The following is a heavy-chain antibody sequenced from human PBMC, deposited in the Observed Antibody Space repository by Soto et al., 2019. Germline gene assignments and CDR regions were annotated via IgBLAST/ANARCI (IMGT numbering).Heavy chain of an antibody. D-gene: IGHD7-27*01. J-gene: IGHJ4*02. V-gene: IGHV1-69*04. Sequence: ASVKVSCKASGGTFSSYTISWVRQAPGQGLEWMGRIIPILGIANYAQKFQVRVTITADKSTSSAYMELSSLRSEDTAVYYCARDHVRRNHYWGWCRGTLVTVSS. CDR3: ARDHVRRNHYWG. CDR2: IIPILGIA. CDR1: GGTFSSYT.